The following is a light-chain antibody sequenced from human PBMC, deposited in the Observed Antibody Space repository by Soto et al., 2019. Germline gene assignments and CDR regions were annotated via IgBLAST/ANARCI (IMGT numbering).Light chain of an antibody. J-gene: IGKJ5*01. Sequence: DVHMTQYPTSVSASVGYRCTLTGRSGEDISTWLAWYQQKPGKAPKLLXSAASSLQSGVPSRFSGSGSGTDFTLTISSLQHEDFANYYCQHADSFPLITFGQGTRLEIK. CDR1: EDISTW. V-gene: IGKV1-12*01. CDR3: QHADSFPLIT. CDR2: AAS.